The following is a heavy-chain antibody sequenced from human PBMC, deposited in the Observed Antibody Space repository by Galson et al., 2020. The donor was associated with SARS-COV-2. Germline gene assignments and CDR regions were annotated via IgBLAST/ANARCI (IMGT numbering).Heavy chain of an antibody. CDR1: GFTFSSYE. CDR2: ISGSDYTI. V-gene: IGHV3-48*03. J-gene: IGHJ3*02. D-gene: IGHD6-19*01. CDR3: ARGATSSGWYLPDAFDM. Sequence: GESLKISCAASGFTFSSYEMNWVRQAPGKGLEWVSYISGSDYTIYYADSVKGRFTISRDNAKNSLYLQMNSLRAEDTAVYYCARGATSSGWYLPDAFDMWGQGTMVTVSS.